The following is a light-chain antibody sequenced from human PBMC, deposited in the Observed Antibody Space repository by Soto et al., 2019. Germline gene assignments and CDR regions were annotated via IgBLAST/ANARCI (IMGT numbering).Light chain of an antibody. CDR3: QQYGCSSWT. CDR1: QTISSTY. Sequence: EIVLTQSPGTLSLSPGERATLSCRASQTISSTYLAWSQQKPGQAPRLLIYGASSRATGIPDRFSGSGSGTDFTLTISRLEPEAFAVYYCQQYGCSSWTLGQGTKVEIK. V-gene: IGKV3-20*01. CDR2: GAS. J-gene: IGKJ1*01.